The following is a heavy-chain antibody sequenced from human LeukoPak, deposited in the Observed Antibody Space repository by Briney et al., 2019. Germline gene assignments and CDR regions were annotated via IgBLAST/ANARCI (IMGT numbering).Heavy chain of an antibody. V-gene: IGHV1-69*04. D-gene: IGHD3-10*01. J-gene: IGHJ6*02. CDR3: ARLDYYGSGSLKNGMDV. CDR2: IIPILGIA. CDR1: GGTFSSYA. Sequence: GASVKVSCKASGGTFSSYAISWVRQVPGQGLEWMGRIIPILGIANYAQKFQGRVTITADKSTSTAYMELSSLRSEDTAVYYCARLDYYGSGSLKNGMDVWGQGTTVTVSS.